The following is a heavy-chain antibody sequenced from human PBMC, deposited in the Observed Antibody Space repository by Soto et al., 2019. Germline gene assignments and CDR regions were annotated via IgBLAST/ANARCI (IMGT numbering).Heavy chain of an antibody. V-gene: IGHV4-31*03. CDR2: IYHSGGT. CDR1: GVSISSGGYY. D-gene: IGHD1-7*01. CDR3: ASETGENWTYEAH. J-gene: IGHJ1*01. Sequence: SETLSLTCTVSGVSISSGGYYWGWIRQHPGKGLEWIGNIYHSGGTYYNPSLKSRVIMSVDTSKNHFSLNLNSVTAADTAMYFCASETGENWTYEAHWGPGTLVTVSS.